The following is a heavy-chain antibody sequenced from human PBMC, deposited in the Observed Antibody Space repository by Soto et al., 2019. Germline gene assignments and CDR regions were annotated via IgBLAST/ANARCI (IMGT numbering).Heavy chain of an antibody. CDR3: ASGGNWFDP. V-gene: IGHV4-59*01. D-gene: IGHD3-16*01. J-gene: IGHJ5*02. CDR1: GGSISNYY. CDR2: MYYNGNI. Sequence: SETLSLTCNVSGGSISNYYWTWVRQSPEKGLEWIGYMYYNGNINYNPSLKSRVTISMDTSKNQFSLTLKSVTAADTAVYYCASGGNWFDPWGQGVLVTVSS.